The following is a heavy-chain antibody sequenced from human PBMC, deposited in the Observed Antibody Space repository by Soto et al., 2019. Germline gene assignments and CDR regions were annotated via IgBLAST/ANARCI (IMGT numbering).Heavy chain of an antibody. J-gene: IGHJ6*02. Sequence: ASVKVSCKASGYTFTGYYMHWVRQAPGQGLEWMGWINPNSGGTNYAQKFQGWVTMTRDTSISTAYMELSRLRSDDTAVYYCARDLGIAARQHYYYYGMDVWGQGTTVTVSS. CDR2: INPNSGGT. V-gene: IGHV1-2*04. D-gene: IGHD6-6*01. CDR3: ARDLGIAARQHYYYYGMDV. CDR1: GYTFTGYY.